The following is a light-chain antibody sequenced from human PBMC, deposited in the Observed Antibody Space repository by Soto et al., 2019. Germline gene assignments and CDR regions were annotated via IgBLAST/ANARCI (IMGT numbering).Light chain of an antibody. CDR3: QQYGSSPIT. CDR2: GAS. J-gene: IGKJ5*01. Sequence: EIVLTQSPATLSLSPGDRAALSCKASQSVHNYLAWYQQKPGQAPRLLIYGASTRAAGIPARFSGSGSGTDFTLTISSLEPEDFAVYYCQQYGSSPITFGQGTRLEIK. CDR1: QSVHNY. V-gene: IGKV3-20*01.